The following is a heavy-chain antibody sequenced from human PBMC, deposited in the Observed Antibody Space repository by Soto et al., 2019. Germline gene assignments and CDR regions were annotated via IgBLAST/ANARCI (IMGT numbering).Heavy chain of an antibody. V-gene: IGHV3-30-3*01. J-gene: IGHJ6*02. D-gene: IGHD6-19*01. CDR3: ARDFLGFGGNSSGINPDLYYYYGMDV. CDR1: GFTFSSYA. Sequence: GGSLRLSCAASGFTFSSYAMHWVRQAPGKGLEWVAVISYDGSNKYYADSVKGRFTISRDNSKNTLYLQMNSLRAEDTAVYYCARDFLGFGGNSSGINPDLYYYYGMDVWGQGTTVTVS. CDR2: ISYDGSNK.